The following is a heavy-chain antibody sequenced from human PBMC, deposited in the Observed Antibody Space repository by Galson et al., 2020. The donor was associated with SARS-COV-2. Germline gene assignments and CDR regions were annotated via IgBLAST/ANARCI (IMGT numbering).Heavy chain of an antibody. Sequence: GGSLRLSCAASGFTLTTSWMAWVRQAPGKGLEWVANIKPDGSAKNYVDSVRGRFTISRDNANNALHLQMISLRAEDTAVYYCAREYRWNWDKWGQGTLVTVSS. J-gene: IGHJ4*02. D-gene: IGHD1-7*01. CDR1: GFTLTTSW. CDR3: AREYRWNWDK. V-gene: IGHV3-7*01. CDR2: IKPDGSAK.